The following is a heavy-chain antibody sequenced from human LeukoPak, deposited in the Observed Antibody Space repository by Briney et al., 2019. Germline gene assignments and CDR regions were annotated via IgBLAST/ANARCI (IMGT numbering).Heavy chain of an antibody. V-gene: IGHV4-34*01. CDR2: INHSGST. Sequence: KPSETLSLTCAAYGGSFSGYYWSWIRQPPGKGLEWIGDINHSGSTYYNPSLKSRVTISVDTSKNQFSLKLSSVTAADTAVYYCARHTRAGITIFGVVNSLSWFDPWGQGTLVTVSS. J-gene: IGHJ5*02. CDR1: GGSFSGYY. CDR3: ARHTRAGITIFGVVNSLSWFDP. D-gene: IGHD3-3*01.